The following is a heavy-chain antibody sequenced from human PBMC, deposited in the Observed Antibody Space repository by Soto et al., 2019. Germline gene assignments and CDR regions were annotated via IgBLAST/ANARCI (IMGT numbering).Heavy chain of an antibody. CDR1: GDSFSSNSAA. D-gene: IGHD1-7*01. J-gene: IGHJ6*03. CDR3: AGTTSPQWYYMDF. CDR2: TYYGSRWYN. V-gene: IGHV6-1*01. Sequence: SQTLSLTCAISGDSFSSNSAAWNWIRLSPSRGLEWLARTYYGSRWYNDYAVSVRSRITVNPDTSKCQFSLQLTSVTPEDTAVYYFAGTTSPQWYYMDFWGKGTTVTVS.